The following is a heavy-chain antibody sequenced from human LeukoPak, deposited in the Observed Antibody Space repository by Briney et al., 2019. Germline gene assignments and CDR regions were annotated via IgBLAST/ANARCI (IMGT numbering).Heavy chain of an antibody. D-gene: IGHD3/OR15-3a*01. CDR3: ARVDPYYYYMDV. CDR2: MNPNNGDS. J-gene: IGHJ6*03. CDR1: GYTFTNYH. Sequence: ASVKVSCKASGYTFTNYHINWVRQASGQGLDWMGWMNPNNGDSGYAQKLQGRVTMTTDTSTSTAYMELRSLRSDDTAVYYCARVDPYYYYMDVWGKGTTVTVSS. V-gene: IGHV1-18*01.